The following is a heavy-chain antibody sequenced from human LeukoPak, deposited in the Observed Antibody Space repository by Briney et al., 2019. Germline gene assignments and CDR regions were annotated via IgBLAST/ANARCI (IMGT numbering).Heavy chain of an antibody. CDR1: GGSIDTYY. CDR2: IYNGGTT. Sequence: PSETLSLTYTVSGGSIDTYYWWNWIRQPPGKGLEWIAYIYNGGTTKYNPSLKSRVTISVDTSNNQFSLKLSSVTAADTAVYFCARASFNSYGIDGFDYWGQGALVTVSS. D-gene: IGHD5-18*01. V-gene: IGHV4-59*01. CDR3: ARASFNSYGIDGFDY. J-gene: IGHJ4*02.